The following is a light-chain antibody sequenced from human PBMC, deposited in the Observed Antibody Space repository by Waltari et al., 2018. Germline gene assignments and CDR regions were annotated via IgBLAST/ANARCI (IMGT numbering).Light chain of an antibody. V-gene: IGKV3-20*01. CDR2: GAS. CDR3: QQYGSSPRT. CDR1: QSVSSSY. Sequence: IVLTQSPGTLSLSPGERATLSCRASQSVSSSYLAWYQQKPGQAPRLLIYGASSRATVIPDRFSGSGSGTDFTLTISRLEPEDFAVYYCQQYGSSPRTFGQGTKVEI. J-gene: IGKJ1*01.